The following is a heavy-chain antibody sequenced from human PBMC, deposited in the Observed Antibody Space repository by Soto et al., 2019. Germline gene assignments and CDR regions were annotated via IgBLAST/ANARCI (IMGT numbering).Heavy chain of an antibody. CDR2: ISYDGSNK. V-gene: IGHV3-30-3*01. Sequence: QVQLVESGGGVVQPGRSLRLSCAASGFTFSSYAMHWVRQAPGKGLEWVAVISYDGSNKYYADFVKGRFTISRDNSKNTLYLQMNSLRAEDTAVYYCARDHGYDYSFPPDYWGQGTLVTVSS. D-gene: IGHD5-12*01. CDR1: GFTFSSYA. CDR3: ARDHGYDYSFPPDY. J-gene: IGHJ4*02.